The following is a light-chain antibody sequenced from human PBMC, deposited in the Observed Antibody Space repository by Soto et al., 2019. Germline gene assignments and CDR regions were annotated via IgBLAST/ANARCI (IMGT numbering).Light chain of an antibody. V-gene: IGKV1-8*01. CDR2: AAS. CDR1: QGISSY. Sequence: AIRMTQSPSSFSASTGDRVTITCRASQGISSYLAWYQQKPGKAPKLLIYAASTLQSGVPSRFSGSGSGTDSTLTISCLQSEDFATYYCQQYYSYPPLTFGGGTKVDIK. J-gene: IGKJ4*01. CDR3: QQYYSYPPLT.